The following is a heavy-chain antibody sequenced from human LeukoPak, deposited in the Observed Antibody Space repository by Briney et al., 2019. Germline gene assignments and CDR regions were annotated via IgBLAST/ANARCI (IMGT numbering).Heavy chain of an antibody. D-gene: IGHD6-19*01. V-gene: IGHV3-23*01. Sequence: GGSLRLSCAASGFTFSSYAMIGVRQAPGRGREGVTGISGSAGSSYYADSVKGRFTISRDNSKTTLYLQMNSLRAADTAVYYCATTIAVAGTDAFDIWGQGTMVTVSS. CDR2: ISGSAGSS. CDR3: ATTIAVAGTDAFDI. J-gene: IGHJ3*02. CDR1: GFTFSSYA.